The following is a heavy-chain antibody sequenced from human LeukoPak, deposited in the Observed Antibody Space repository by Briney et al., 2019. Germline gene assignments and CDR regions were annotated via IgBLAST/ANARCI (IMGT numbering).Heavy chain of an antibody. Sequence: GGSLRLSCAASGFTFSSHWMHWVRQAPGKGLVWVSRINSDGSSTAYADSVKGRFTISRDNAKNTLYLQMNSLRADGTALYYCARGPYYYTSGDWGQGTLVTVSS. CDR1: GFTFSSHW. CDR2: INSDGSST. V-gene: IGHV3-74*01. CDR3: ARGPYYYTSGD. J-gene: IGHJ4*02. D-gene: IGHD3-10*01.